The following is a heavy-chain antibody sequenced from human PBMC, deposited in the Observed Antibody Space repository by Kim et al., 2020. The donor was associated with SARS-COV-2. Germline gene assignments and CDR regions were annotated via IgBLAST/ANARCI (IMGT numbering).Heavy chain of an antibody. CDR3: AKSGHHSGTYYRTDY. CDR1: GFTFSSYA. V-gene: IGHV3-23*01. J-gene: IGHJ4*02. Sequence: GGSLRLSCAASGFTFSSYAISWVRQAPGKGLEWVSGISGSDSSTYYADSVKGRFTISRDNSKNTLYLQMNSLRVEDTAVYYCAKSGHHSGTYYRTDYWGQGTLVTVSS. D-gene: IGHD1-26*01. CDR2: ISGSDSST.